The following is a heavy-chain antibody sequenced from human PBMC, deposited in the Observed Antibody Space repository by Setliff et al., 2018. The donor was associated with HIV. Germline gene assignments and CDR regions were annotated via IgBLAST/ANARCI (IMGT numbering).Heavy chain of an antibody. CDR3: AILQDSSSYYYGRDS. Sequence: PGESLKISCAASGFSFRSYAVSWVRQAPGKGLEWVSVISGSGDITDYADSVKGRVTISRDNSKNTLYLQINSLRVEDTAIYYCAILQDSSSYYYGRDSWGQGTLVTVSS. D-gene: IGHD3-22*01. CDR2: ISGSGDIT. CDR1: GFSFRSYA. J-gene: IGHJ4*02. V-gene: IGHV3-23*01.